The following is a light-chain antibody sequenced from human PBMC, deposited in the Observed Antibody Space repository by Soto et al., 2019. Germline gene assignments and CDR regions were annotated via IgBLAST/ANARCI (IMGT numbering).Light chain of an antibody. V-gene: IGLV3-27*01. CDR1: VLAKKY. CDR2: KDS. Sequence: SYELTQPSSVSVSPGQTARITCSGDVLAKKYARWFQQKPGQAPVVVIYKDSERPSGIPERFSGSSSGTTVTLTISGAQVEDEADYYCYSAADNNLGVFGGGPKVTVL. CDR3: YSAADNNLGV. J-gene: IGLJ2*01.